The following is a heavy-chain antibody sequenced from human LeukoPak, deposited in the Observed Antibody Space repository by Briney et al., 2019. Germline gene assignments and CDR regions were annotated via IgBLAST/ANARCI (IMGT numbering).Heavy chain of an antibody. CDR2: IYHSGST. CDR1: GYSINSGYY. Sequence: SETLSLTCAVSGYSINSGYYWGWIRQPPGKGLEWIGIIYHSGSTYYNPSLRSRVTISVDTSKNQFSLKLSSVTAADTAAYYCARQTSYYSGSGSYYPGYYFDYWGQGTLVTVSS. J-gene: IGHJ4*02. CDR3: ARQTSYYSGSGSYYPGYYFDY. V-gene: IGHV4-38-2*01. D-gene: IGHD3-10*01.